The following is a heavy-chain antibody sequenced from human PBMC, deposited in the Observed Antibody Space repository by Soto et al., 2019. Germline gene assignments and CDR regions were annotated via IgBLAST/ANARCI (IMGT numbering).Heavy chain of an antibody. Sequence: QVQLQESGPGLVKPSQTLSLTCTVSGGSISSGDYYWSWIRQPPGKGLEWIGYIYYSGSTYYNPSLKSRVXXSXDXXKNQFSLKLSSVTAADTAVYYCARDLRLFLGSMDYWGQGTLVTVSS. J-gene: IGHJ4*02. V-gene: IGHV4-30-4*01. D-gene: IGHD3-22*01. CDR2: IYYSGST. CDR3: ARDLRLFLGSMDY. CDR1: GGSISSGDYY.